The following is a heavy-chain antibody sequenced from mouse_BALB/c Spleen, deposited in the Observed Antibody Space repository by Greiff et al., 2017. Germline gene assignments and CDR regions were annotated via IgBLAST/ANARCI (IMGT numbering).Heavy chain of an antibody. D-gene: IGHD4-1*01. Sequence: LVESGGGLVKPGGSLKLSCAASGFTFSSYAMSWVRQSPEKRLEWVAEISSGGSYTYYPDTVTGRFTISRDNAKNTLYLEMSSLRSEDTAMYYCAREGKLGGYFDYWGQGTTLTVSS. V-gene: IGHV5-9-4*01. J-gene: IGHJ2*01. CDR2: ISSGGSYT. CDR3: AREGKLGGYFDY. CDR1: GFTFSSYA.